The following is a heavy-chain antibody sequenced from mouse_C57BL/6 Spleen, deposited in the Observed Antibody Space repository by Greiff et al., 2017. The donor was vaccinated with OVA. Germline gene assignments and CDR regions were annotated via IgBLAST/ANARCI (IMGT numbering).Heavy chain of an antibody. J-gene: IGHJ1*03. CDR1: GYTFTSYW. CDR2: INPGNGGT. Sequence: QVQLQQPGTELVKPGASVKLSCKASGYTFTSYWMHWVKQRPGQGLEWIGNINPGNGGTNYNEKFKSKATLTVDKSSSTAYMQRSSLTSEDSAVYYCARGEGIHWYFDVWGTGTTVTVSS. CDR3: ARGEGIHWYFDV. V-gene: IGHV1-53*01.